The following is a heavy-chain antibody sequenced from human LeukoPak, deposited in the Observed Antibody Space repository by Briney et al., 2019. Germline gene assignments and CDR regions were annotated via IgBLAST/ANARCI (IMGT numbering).Heavy chain of an antibody. Sequence: SETLSLTCTVSGGSISSGSYYWSWIRQPAGKGLEWIGRIYTSGSTNYNPSLKSRVTISVDTSKNQFSLKLSSVTAADTAVYYCAASVVDNKHEGYNWFDPWGQGTLVTVSS. CDR1: GGSISSGSYY. CDR3: AASVVDNKHEGYNWFDP. J-gene: IGHJ5*02. D-gene: IGHD4-23*01. V-gene: IGHV4-61*02. CDR2: IYTSGST.